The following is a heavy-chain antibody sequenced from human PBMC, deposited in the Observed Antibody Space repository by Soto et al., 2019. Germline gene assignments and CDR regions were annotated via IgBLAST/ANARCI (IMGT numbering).Heavy chain of an antibody. CDR3: ARVVVVAATPEKKGDAFDI. Sequence: QVQLQESGPGLVKPSQTLSLTCTVSGGSISSGGYYWSWIRQHPGKGLEWIGYIYYSGSTYYNLPLKVRVTISVDTSKNQFSLKLSSVTAADTAVYYCARVVVVAATPEKKGDAFDIWGQGTMVTVSS. D-gene: IGHD2-15*01. CDR1: GGSISSGGYY. CDR2: IYYSGST. J-gene: IGHJ3*02. V-gene: IGHV4-31*03.